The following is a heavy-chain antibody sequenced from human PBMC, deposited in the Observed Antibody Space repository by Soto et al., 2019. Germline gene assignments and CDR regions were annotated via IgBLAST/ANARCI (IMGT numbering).Heavy chain of an antibody. V-gene: IGHV1-69*06. CDR2: IIPVFGTA. CDR1: GGTFSSSA. CDR3: ARERPERGKDV. Sequence: QVQLVQSGAEVKKPGSSVKVSCKASGGTFSSSAISWVRQAPGQGLEWMGAIIPVFGTAHYAQKFQGRVTITADKPTSTAYMALSRLTSEDTAVYYFARERPERGKDVWGQGTTVTVSS. J-gene: IGHJ6*02. D-gene: IGHD6-25*01.